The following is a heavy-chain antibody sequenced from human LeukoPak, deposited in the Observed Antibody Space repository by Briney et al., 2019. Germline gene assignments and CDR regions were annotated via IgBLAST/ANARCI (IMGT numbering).Heavy chain of an antibody. V-gene: IGHV3-23*01. Sequence: GGSLRPSCAASGFTFSNYGMNWVRQAPGKGLEWVSAISGSGHNTYYADSVKGRFTISRDNSKNTLYLQMNSLRAEDTAVYYCARTYYDILTGYNPYFDYWGQGILVTVSS. D-gene: IGHD3-9*01. CDR1: GFTFSNYG. CDR3: ARTYYDILTGYNPYFDY. J-gene: IGHJ4*02. CDR2: ISGSGHNT.